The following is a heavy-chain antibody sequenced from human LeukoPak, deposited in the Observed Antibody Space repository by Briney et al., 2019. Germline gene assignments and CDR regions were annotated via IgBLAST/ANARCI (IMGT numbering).Heavy chain of an antibody. D-gene: IGHD2-15*01. CDR1: GFTFGKYW. Sequence: GSLRLSCVASGFTFGKYWMSWVRQAPGKGLEWVSSISSSSSYIYYADSVKGRFTISRDNAKNSLYLQMNSLRAEDTAVYYCARYCSGGSCYRTEIDYWGQGTLVTVSS. J-gene: IGHJ4*02. CDR2: ISSSSSYI. CDR3: ARYCSGGSCYRTEIDY. V-gene: IGHV3-21*01.